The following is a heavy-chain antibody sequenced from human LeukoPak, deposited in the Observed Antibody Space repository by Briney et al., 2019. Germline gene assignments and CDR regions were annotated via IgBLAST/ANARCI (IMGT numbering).Heavy chain of an antibody. V-gene: IGHV3-7*01. J-gene: IGHJ4*02. CDR3: ARVVDYVWGSYRSYYFDY. CDR2: IKQDGSEK. Sequence: GGSLRLSCAASGFTFSSYWMSWVRQAPGKGLEWVANIKQDGSEKYYVDSVKGRFTIPRDNAKNSLYLQMNSLRAEDTAVYYCARVVDYVWGSYRSYYFDYWGQGTLVTVSS. D-gene: IGHD3-16*02. CDR1: GFTFSSYW.